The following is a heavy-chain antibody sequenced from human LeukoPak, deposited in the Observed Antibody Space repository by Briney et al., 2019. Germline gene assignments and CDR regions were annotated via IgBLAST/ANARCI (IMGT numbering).Heavy chain of an antibody. CDR2: ISGSGGST. V-gene: IGHV3-23*01. J-gene: IGHJ4*02. Sequence: TGRSLRLSWAAAEFTVVSDAMWGVRQAPGKGLEWVSAISGSGGSTYYADSVTGRFTISRDNSTNTLYLQMNLLRAAATDVYYCAKAPHLAVARTVGYFDYWGQGTLVTVSS. CDR1: EFTVVSDA. CDR3: AKAPHLAVARTVGYFDY. D-gene: IGHD6-19*01.